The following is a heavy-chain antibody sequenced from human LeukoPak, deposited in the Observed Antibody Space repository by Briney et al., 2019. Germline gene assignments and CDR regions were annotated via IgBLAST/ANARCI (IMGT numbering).Heavy chain of an antibody. V-gene: IGHV3-23*01. D-gene: IGHD4-23*01. Sequence: GGSLRLSCAASGFTFSNLPMSWVRQAPGKGLEWVSAINPSGGDPYFPDSVRGRFTISRDNAKNTVYLQMNSLRGEETALYYCALLRWEITNYWYLDMWGGGALVTVSS. CDR3: ALLRWEITNYWYLDM. CDR2: INPSGGDP. CDR1: GFTFSNLP. J-gene: IGHJ2*01.